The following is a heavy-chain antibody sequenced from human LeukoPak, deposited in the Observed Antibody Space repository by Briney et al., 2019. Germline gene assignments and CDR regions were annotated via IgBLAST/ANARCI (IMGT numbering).Heavy chain of an antibody. V-gene: IGHV3-48*01. Sequence: PGGSLRLSCVASGFTFSTYSMNWVRQAPGKGLEWISYISSFSGTIDYGDSVKGRFTISRDNAKNSLYLQMNSLRAEDSGVYYCARDQGGSSSHWGQGTLVTVSS. CDR1: GFTFSTYS. CDR2: ISSFSGTI. J-gene: IGHJ4*02. D-gene: IGHD6-13*01. CDR3: ARDQGGSSSH.